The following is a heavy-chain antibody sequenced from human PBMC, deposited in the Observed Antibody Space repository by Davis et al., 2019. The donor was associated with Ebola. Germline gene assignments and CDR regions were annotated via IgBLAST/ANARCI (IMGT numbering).Heavy chain of an antibody. V-gene: IGHV1-18*01. D-gene: IGHD3-10*01. Sequence: AASVPVSCKASGYTLTSYGISCVRQAPGQGLEWMGWLRPYTGNTNYAQKLQGRVTMTTDTSTSTAYMELRSLRSDDTAVYYSARVVTMVRGGWFDPWGQGTLVTVSS. CDR3: ARVVTMVRGGWFDP. CDR2: LRPYTGNT. CDR1: GYTLTSYG. J-gene: IGHJ5*02.